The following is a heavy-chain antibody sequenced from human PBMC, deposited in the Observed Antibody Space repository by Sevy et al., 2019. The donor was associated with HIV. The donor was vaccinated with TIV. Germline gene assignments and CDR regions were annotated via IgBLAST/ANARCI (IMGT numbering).Heavy chain of an antibody. CDR1: GFTFSNYY. Sequence: GGSLRLSCAASGFTFSNYYMSWIRQAPGKGLEWVSYISSLSSYTNFADSVKGRFTISRDNAKNSLYLQMKSLRAEDTAVYYCAGGSGRSNDAFDIWGQGTMVTVSS. CDR3: AGGSGRSNDAFDI. D-gene: IGHD1-26*01. CDR2: ISSLSSYT. V-gene: IGHV3-11*06. J-gene: IGHJ3*02.